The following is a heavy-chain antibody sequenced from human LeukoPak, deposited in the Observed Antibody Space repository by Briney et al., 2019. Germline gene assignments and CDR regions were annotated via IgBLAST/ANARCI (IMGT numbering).Heavy chain of an antibody. CDR1: GGTFSSYA. Sequence: ASVKVSCKASGGTFSSYAISWVRQAPGQGLEWMGRIIPILGIANYAQKFQGRVTITADKSTSTAYMGLSSLRSEDTAVYYCARDVSVEMATIVYFDYWGQGTLVTVSS. V-gene: IGHV1-69*04. D-gene: IGHD5-12*01. CDR3: ARDVSVEMATIVYFDY. CDR2: IIPILGIA. J-gene: IGHJ4*02.